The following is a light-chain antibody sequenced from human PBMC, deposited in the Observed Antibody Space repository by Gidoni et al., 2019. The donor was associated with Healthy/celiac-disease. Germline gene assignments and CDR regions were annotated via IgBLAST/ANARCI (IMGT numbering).Light chain of an antibody. V-gene: IGKV1-39*01. CDR1: QSISSY. CDR2: AAS. CDR3: QQSYSTLLT. Sequence: DIQMTQSPSSLSASVGDRVTITCRASQSISSYLNWYQQKPGKAPKLLIYAASSLQSGVPSRFSGSGSGTDFTLTISSLQPEDFATYYCQQSYSTLLTFXPXTRLEIK. J-gene: IGKJ5*01.